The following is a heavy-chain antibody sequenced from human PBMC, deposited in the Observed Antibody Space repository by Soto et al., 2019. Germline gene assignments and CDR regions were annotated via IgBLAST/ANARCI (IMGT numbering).Heavy chain of an antibody. Sequence: GSLGLSCAASGFTFSSYGMSCVRQAQGKGLEWVSGISATSGTTYYADSEKGRFTISRDNSKNTLFLQMNSLRADDTAVYYCAKDSAPWGRYFFDSWGQGTLVTVSS. J-gene: IGHJ4*02. V-gene: IGHV3-23*01. CDR3: AKDSAPWGRYFFDS. CDR1: GFTFSSYG. D-gene: IGHD3-16*01. CDR2: ISATSGTT.